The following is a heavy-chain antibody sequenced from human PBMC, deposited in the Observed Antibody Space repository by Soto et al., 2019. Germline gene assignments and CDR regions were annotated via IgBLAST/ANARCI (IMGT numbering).Heavy chain of an antibody. CDR2: ISGSGGST. CDR3: AKDESVLLWFGDGYCDY. V-gene: IGHV3-23*01. Sequence: PGGSLRLSCVGSGFTFSSYAMSWVRQAPGKGLEWVSAISGSGGSTYYADSVKGRFTISRDNSKNTLYLQMNSLRAEDTAVYYCAKDESVLLWFGDGYCDYWGQGTLVTVSS. J-gene: IGHJ4*02. D-gene: IGHD3-10*01. CDR1: GFTFSSYA.